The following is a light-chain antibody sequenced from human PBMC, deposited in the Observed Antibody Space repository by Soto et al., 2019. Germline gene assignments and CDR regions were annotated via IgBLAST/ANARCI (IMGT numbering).Light chain of an antibody. CDR1: QNVDTKY. CDR3: QQYGDSPLT. Sequence: LTHYTSTPSFSPGERATLSCRASQNVDTKYLAWYQFKPGQAPRIIIFGASGRATGIPDRFSGSGSGTDFTLTISRLEPEDFGVYYCQQYGDSPLTSGPGTKVDI. V-gene: IGKV3-20*01. CDR2: GAS. J-gene: IGKJ3*01.